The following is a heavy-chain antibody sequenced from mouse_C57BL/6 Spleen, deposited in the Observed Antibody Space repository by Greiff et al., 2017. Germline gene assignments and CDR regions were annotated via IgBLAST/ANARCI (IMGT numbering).Heavy chain of an antibody. CDR3: ARRGNKDYDNYYAMDY. V-gene: IGHV2-9-1*01. Sequence: VKLVESGPGLVAPSQSLSITCTVSGFSLTSYAISWVRQPPGKGLEWLGVIWTGGGTHYNSALKSRLSISKDNSKSQVFLKMNSLQTDDTARYYCARRGNKDYDNYYAMDYWGQGTSVTVSS. D-gene: IGHD2-4*01. CDR1: GFSLTSYA. J-gene: IGHJ4*01. CDR2: IWTGGGT.